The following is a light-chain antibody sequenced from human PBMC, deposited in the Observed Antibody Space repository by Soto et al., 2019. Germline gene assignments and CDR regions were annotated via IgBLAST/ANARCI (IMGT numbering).Light chain of an antibody. CDR1: QDINSY. Sequence: DVQMTQSPSSLSASVGDRVTITCRASQDINSYLAWYQQKPGNAPKSLIYAASSLQTGVPSRFSGSESGTDFTLTINNLQPEDSATYYCQQDNIYPLTFGGGTKVEIK. V-gene: IGKV1D-16*01. CDR2: AAS. J-gene: IGKJ4*01. CDR3: QQDNIYPLT.